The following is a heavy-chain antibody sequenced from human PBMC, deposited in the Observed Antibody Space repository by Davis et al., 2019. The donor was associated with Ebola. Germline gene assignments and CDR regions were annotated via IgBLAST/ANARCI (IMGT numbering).Heavy chain of an antibody. D-gene: IGHD3-3*01. Sequence: MPGGSLRLSCAVYGGSFSGYYWSWIRQPPGKGLEWIGEINHSGSTNYNPSLKSRVTISVDTSKNQFSLKLSSVTAADTAVYYCARAPPDFWMGVSGYYFDYWGQGTLVTVSS. CDR1: GGSFSGYY. V-gene: IGHV4-34*01. CDR3: ARAPPDFWMGVSGYYFDY. J-gene: IGHJ4*02. CDR2: INHSGST.